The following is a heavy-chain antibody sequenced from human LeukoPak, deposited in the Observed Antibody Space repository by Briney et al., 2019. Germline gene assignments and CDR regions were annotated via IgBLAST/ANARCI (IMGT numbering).Heavy chain of an antibody. CDR1: GFTFSSYS. Sequence: GGSLRLSCAASGFTFSSYSMNWVRQAPGKGLEWVSSISSSSSYIYYADSVKGRFTISRDNAKNSLYLQMNSLRAEDTAVYYCASLADGSGSYKDYWRQGTLVTVSS. CDR2: ISSSSSYI. CDR3: ASLADGSGSYKDY. V-gene: IGHV3-21*01. D-gene: IGHD3-10*01. J-gene: IGHJ4*02.